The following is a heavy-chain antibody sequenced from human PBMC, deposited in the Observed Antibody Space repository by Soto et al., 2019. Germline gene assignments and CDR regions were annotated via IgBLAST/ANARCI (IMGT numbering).Heavy chain of an antibody. CDR1: GFTFSSYG. V-gene: IGHV3-30*18. J-gene: IGHJ4*02. CDR2: ISYDGSNK. CDR3: AKDGLLWFGELLGYYFDY. Sequence: QVQLVESGGGVVQPGRSLRLSCAASGFTFSSYGMHWVRQAPGKGLEWVAVISYDGSNKYYADTVKGRFTISRDNSKNTLYLKMNSLRAEDTAVYYCAKDGLLWFGELLGYYFDYWGQGTLVTVSS. D-gene: IGHD3-10*01.